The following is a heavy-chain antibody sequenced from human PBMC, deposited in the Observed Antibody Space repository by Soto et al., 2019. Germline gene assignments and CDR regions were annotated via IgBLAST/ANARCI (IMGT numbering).Heavy chain of an antibody. CDR3: VRRYISVDV. J-gene: IGHJ6*02. CDR1: GFTFSSYG. V-gene: IGHV3-33*08. Sequence: GGSLRLSCAASGFTFSSYGMRWVRQAPGQGLEWVAAIRDSGSKKYYADSVKGRFTTSRDNSKNTLYLQMNSLRAEDTAVYYWVRRYISVDVWGQGSTVTVSS. CDR2: IRDSGSKK. D-gene: IGHD5-18*01.